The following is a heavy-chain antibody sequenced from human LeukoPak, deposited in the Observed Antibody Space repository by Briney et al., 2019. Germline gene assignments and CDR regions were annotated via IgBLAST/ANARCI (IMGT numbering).Heavy chain of an antibody. V-gene: IGHV1-69*13. CDR2: IIPIFGTA. D-gene: IGHD6-19*01. CDR3: ARGYSSGWYDDNWFDP. CDR1: GGTFSSYA. Sequence: ASVKVSCKASGGTFSSYAISWVRQAPGQGLEWMGGIIPIFGTANYAQKFQGRVTITADESTSTAYMELSSLRSEDTAVYYCARGYSSGWYDDNWFDPWGQGTLVTVSS. J-gene: IGHJ5*02.